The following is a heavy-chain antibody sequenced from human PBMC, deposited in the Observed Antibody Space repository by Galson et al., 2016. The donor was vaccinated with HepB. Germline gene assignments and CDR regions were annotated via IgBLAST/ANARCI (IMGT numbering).Heavy chain of an antibody. CDR2: TYYRSKWCN. J-gene: IGHJ5*02. CDR3: ARVRCSTFRCQNWFDP. Sequence: CAISGDSVSSNSAAWTWIRQSPLRGLEWLGGTYYRSKWCNDYAVSVKSRISIHPDTSKNQFSLQLNSVTPEDTAVYYCARVRCSTFRCQNWFDPWGQGTLVTVSS. V-gene: IGHV6-1*01. CDR1: GDSVSSNSAA. D-gene: IGHD2/OR15-2a*01.